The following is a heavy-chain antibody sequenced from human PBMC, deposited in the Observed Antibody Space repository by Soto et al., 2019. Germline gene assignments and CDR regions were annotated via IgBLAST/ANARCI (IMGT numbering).Heavy chain of an antibody. J-gene: IGHJ4*02. CDR1: GFTFSDHW. CDR2: INSDGSTT. Sequence: EVHLVESGGGVVQPGGSLRLSCAASGFTFSDHWMHWVRQVPGKGLVWVARINSDGSTTTYADSVKGRFTISRANARNTLYLQMDSLRAGDTALYYCARGYSSGPDYWGQGTLVTVSS. CDR3: ARGYSSGPDY. D-gene: IGHD6-19*01. V-gene: IGHV3-74*01.